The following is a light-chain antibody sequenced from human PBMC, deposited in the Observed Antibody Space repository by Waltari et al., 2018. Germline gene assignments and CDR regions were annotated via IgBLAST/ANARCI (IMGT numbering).Light chain of an antibody. J-gene: IGKJ4*01. CDR3: QQYDISPLT. CDR2: GAS. V-gene: IGKV3-20*01. Sequence: EIVLTQSPGTLSLSPGERATLSCRASQTVRTTYLAWYQQKPGQAPTLVIHGASSRATGIPDRFSGSGSGTDFSLTLSSLEPEDFAVYYCQQYDISPLTFGGGTKVEIK. CDR1: QTVRTTY.